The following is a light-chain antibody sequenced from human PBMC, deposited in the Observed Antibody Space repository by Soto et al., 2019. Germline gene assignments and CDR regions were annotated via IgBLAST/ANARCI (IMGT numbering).Light chain of an antibody. V-gene: IGKV1-39*01. CDR3: QQSYGNPLT. Sequence: DIQVTQSPSSLSASVGDRVTLSCRASRIINTYLNWYQQKPGQAPTLLIYSASILQSGVPSRFTGSGSGTDFFLTISSLQPEDFAVYYCQQSYGNPLTFGGGTRVQIK. CDR1: RIINTY. J-gene: IGKJ4*01. CDR2: SAS.